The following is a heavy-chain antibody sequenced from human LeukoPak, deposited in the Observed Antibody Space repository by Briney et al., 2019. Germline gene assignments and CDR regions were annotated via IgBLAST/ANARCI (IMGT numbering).Heavy chain of an antibody. CDR3: ASFRCSSTSCPRPYYFDY. CDR1: GGSISSYY. Sequence: SETLSLTCTVSGGSISSYYWSWIRQPPGKGLEWIGSIYHSGSTHYNPSLKSRVTISVDTSKNQFSLKLGSVTAADTALYYCASFRCSSTSCPRPYYFDYWGQGTLVTVSS. CDR2: IYHSGST. V-gene: IGHV4-59*12. J-gene: IGHJ4*02. D-gene: IGHD2-2*01.